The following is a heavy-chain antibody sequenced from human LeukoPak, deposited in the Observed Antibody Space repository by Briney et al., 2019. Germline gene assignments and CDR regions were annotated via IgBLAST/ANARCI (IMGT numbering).Heavy chain of an antibody. CDR3: ARCDVAVAGEAGYYGMDV. Sequence: PGRSLRLSCAASGFTFSSYGMHWVRQAPGKGLEWVAVISYDGSNKYYADSVKGRLTISRDNSKNTLYLQMNSLRAEDTAVYYCARCDVAVAGEAGYYGMDVWGQGTTVTVSS. V-gene: IGHV3-30*03. D-gene: IGHD6-19*01. CDR2: ISYDGSNK. CDR1: GFTFSSYG. J-gene: IGHJ6*02.